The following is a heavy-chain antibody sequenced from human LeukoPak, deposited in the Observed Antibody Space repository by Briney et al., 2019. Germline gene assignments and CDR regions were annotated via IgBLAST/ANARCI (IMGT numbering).Heavy chain of an antibody. CDR2: IYYSGST. Sequence: SSETLSLTCTVSGGSISSYYWSWIRQPPGKGLEWIGYIYYSGSTNYNPSLKSRVTISVDTSKNQFSLKLSSVTAADTAVYYCARERRDYYDSSGHFDYWGQGTLVTVSS. J-gene: IGHJ4*02. D-gene: IGHD3-22*01. V-gene: IGHV4-59*01. CDR1: GGSISSYY. CDR3: ARERRDYYDSSGHFDY.